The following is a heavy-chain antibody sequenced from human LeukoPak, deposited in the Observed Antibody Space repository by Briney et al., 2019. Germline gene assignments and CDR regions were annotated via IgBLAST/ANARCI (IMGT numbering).Heavy chain of an antibody. J-gene: IGHJ4*02. Sequence: PSETLSLTCAVYGGSFSGYFWSWLRQPPGKGLEWMGEINHSGSTNYNPSLKSRVTISVDTSKNQFSLKLSSVTAADTAVYYCARGAYSSDYVWGSYRSFGPYYFDYWGQGTLVTVSS. V-gene: IGHV4-34*01. CDR3: ARGAYSSDYVWGSYRSFGPYYFDY. CDR2: INHSGST. D-gene: IGHD3-16*02. CDR1: GGSFSGYF.